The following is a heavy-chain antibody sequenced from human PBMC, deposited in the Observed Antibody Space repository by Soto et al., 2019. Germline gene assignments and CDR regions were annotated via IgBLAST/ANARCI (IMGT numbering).Heavy chain of an antibody. J-gene: IGHJ6*02. V-gene: IGHV1-69*13. D-gene: IGHD3-16*01. Sequence: SVKVSCKASGGTFSSYAISWVRQAPGQGLEWMGGIIPIFGTANYAQKFQGRVTITADESTSTAYMELSSLRSEDTAVYYCARGIMITFGAEVLDYYYGMDAWGQGTTVTVSS. CDR1: GGTFSSYA. CDR3: ARGIMITFGAEVLDYYYGMDA. CDR2: IIPIFGTA.